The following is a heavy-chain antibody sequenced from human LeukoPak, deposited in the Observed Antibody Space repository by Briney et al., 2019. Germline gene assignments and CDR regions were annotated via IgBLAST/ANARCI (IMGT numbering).Heavy chain of an antibody. V-gene: IGHV1-18*01. J-gene: IGHJ4*02. D-gene: IGHD1-26*01. CDR3: ARALSGSYQFYYFDY. Sequence: GASVKVSCKAAGYPFISFGISWVRQAPGQGLEWMGWISAYNGKTEFAQRFQDRVTMTTDTSTTTAYMELRSLRSDDTAMYYCARALSGSYQFYYFDYWGQGTLVTVSS. CDR1: GYPFISFG. CDR2: ISAYNGKT.